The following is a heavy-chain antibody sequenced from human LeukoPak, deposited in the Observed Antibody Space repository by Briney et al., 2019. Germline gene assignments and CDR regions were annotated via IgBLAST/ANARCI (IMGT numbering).Heavy chain of an antibody. CDR1: GGSILGGDYY. J-gene: IGHJ4*02. Sequence: PSETLSLTCTVSGGSILGGDYYWSLIRQHPGKGLEWIGYIYDSGSTYHNPSLKSRVAISVDTSKNQFSLKLTSVTAADTAVYYCARGFRSGSGSSSLLYFDYWGQGTLVTVSS. CDR2: IYDSGST. CDR3: ARGFRSGSGSSSLLYFDY. V-gene: IGHV4-31*03. D-gene: IGHD3-10*01.